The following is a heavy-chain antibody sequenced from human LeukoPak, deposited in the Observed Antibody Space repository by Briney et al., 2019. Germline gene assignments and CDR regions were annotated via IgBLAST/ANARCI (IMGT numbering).Heavy chain of an antibody. CDR1: GYTFTSYD. CDR3: ARLGGYSGYDDY. Sequence: GASVKVSCKASGYTFTSYDINWVRQATGQGPEWMGWMNPNSGNTGYAQKFQGRVTITRNTSISTAYMELSSLRSEDSAVYYCARLGGYSGYDDYWGQGTLVTVSS. CDR2: MNPNSGNT. D-gene: IGHD5-12*01. J-gene: IGHJ4*02. V-gene: IGHV1-8*03.